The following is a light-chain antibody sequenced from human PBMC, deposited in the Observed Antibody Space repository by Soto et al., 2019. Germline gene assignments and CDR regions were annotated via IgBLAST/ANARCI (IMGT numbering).Light chain of an antibody. CDR1: QSINTD. Sequence: DIQMTQSPSSLSASIGDGVTITCRASQSINTDLNWYQQKPGKAPKLLISDASNLQSGVPSRFSGSGSGTDFTLTISSLQPEDFATYYCQQSFSTLLITFGQGTRLEIK. CDR2: DAS. J-gene: IGKJ5*01. V-gene: IGKV1-39*01. CDR3: QQSFSTLLIT.